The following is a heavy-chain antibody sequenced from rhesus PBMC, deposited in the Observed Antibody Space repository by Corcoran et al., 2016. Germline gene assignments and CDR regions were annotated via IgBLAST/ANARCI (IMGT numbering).Heavy chain of an antibody. CDR3: VRDYNNGGNSLDV. V-gene: IGHV4-169*02. CDR1: GDSISSIY. Sequence: QLQLQESGPGLVKPSETLSVTCAVSGDSISSIYWRWNRQAPGTELEWIGYIYVSGSRTNYNPSLKSRVTLSLDTSKNQFSLKLSSVTAADTAVYYCVRDYNNGGNSLDVWGRGVLVTVSS. CDR2: IYVSGSRT. J-gene: IGHJ5-2*02. D-gene: IGHD4-11*01.